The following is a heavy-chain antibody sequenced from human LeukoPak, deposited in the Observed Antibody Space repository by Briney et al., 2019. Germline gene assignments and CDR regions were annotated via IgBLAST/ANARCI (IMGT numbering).Heavy chain of an antibody. J-gene: IGHJ5*02. D-gene: IGHD1-26*01. Sequence: GGSLRLSCAAFGFTFSSYRMHWVRQAPGKGLVWVSRINSDGSSRHYADSVKGRFTISRDNAKNTLYLQMNSLRADDTAVYYCARVEKKLIVGSTNHWFDPWGQGTLVTVSS. CDR1: GFTFSSYR. CDR2: INSDGSSR. V-gene: IGHV3-74*01. CDR3: ARVEKKLIVGSTNHWFDP.